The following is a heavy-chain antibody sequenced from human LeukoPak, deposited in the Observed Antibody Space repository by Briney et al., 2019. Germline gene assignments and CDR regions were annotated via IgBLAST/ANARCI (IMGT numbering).Heavy chain of an antibody. CDR3: AKASGSGTYYKSPFDY. CDR2: ISGSGGST. Sequence: SGGSLGLSCAASEFTFSTYAMSWVRQAPGKGLEWVSAISGSGGSTYYADSVKGRFTISRDNSKNTLYLEMNSLRAEDTAVYYCAKASGSGTYYKSPFDYWGQGTLVTVSS. CDR1: EFTFSTYA. J-gene: IGHJ4*02. D-gene: IGHD3-10*01. V-gene: IGHV3-23*01.